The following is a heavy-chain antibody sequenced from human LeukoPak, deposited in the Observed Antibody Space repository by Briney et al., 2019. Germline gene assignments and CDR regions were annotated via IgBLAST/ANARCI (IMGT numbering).Heavy chain of an antibody. J-gene: IGHJ5*01. Sequence: PGGSLRLSCAASGFTFSSYEMNWVRQAPGKGLEWVSYITGSSSTIYYAASVQGRFTISRDNAKNSLYLQMNSLRAEDTAVYYCAREPTYTSSWYTTCDSWGQGTLVSVSS. CDR1: GFTFSSYE. V-gene: IGHV3-48*01. D-gene: IGHD6-13*01. CDR3: AREPTYTSSWYTTCDS. CDR2: ITGSSSTI.